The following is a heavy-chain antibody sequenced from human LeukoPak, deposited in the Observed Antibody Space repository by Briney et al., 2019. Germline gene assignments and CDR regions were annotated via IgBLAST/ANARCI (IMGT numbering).Heavy chain of an antibody. CDR2: MNPDSGNT. J-gene: IGHJ4*02. CDR3: ARGRPTNLAGIY. D-gene: IGHD3-10*01. CDR1: GYTFTSHH. V-gene: IGHV1-8*01. Sequence: ASVKVSCKASGYTFTSHHINWVRQAAGQGFEWMGWMNPDSGNTASAQKFQGRVTMTWDISISTAYMELSSLRSEDTAVYYCARGRPTNLAGIYSGQGTLVTVSS.